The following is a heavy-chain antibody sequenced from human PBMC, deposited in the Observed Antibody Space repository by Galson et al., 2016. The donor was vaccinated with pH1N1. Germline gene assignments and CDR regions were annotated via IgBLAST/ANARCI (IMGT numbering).Heavy chain of an antibody. CDR3: ARAPYCSYATCYSVWFNP. Sequence: SVKVSCKASGYTFTSYYMHWVRQAPGQGLEWMGIITPTGGRTSYAKKFKDRVAMTSDTSTSTVYMELNSLRSEDTAVYYCARAPYCSYATCYSVWFNPWGQGTPVTVSS. CDR1: GYTFTSYY. D-gene: IGHD2-2*02. CDR2: ITPTGGRT. J-gene: IGHJ5*02. V-gene: IGHV1-46*01.